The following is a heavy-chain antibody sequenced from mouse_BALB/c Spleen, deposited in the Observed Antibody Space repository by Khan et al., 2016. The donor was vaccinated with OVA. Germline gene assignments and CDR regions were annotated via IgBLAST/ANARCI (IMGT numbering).Heavy chain of an antibody. CDR1: GYIFTSYW. V-gene: IGHV1S132*01. Sequence: VQPKQFGAEPVRPGASVNLSCNTSGYIFTSYWFHWVKQRSGQGPEWFARIYPCTDYTYYNHKLNDKDTQTTDKTSGTIYMQLSSLKSDNSAVYFCARDESLYAFDYWGQGTTLTVSS. D-gene: IGHD2-14*01. J-gene: IGHJ2*01. CDR2: IYPCTDYT. CDR3: ARDESLYAFDY.